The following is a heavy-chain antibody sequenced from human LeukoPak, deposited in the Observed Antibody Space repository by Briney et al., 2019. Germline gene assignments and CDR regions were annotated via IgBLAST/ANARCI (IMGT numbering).Heavy chain of an antibody. CDR1: GYSISSGYY. CDR2: IYHSGST. D-gene: IGHD4-17*01. V-gene: IGHV4-38-2*02. Sequence: PSETLSLTCTVSGYSISSGYYWGWIRQPPGKGLEWIGSIYHSGSTYYNPSLKSRVTISVDTSKNQFSLKLSSVTAADTAVYYCARDCGDSEGLSRYFDYWGQGTLVTVSS. CDR3: ARDCGDSEGLSRYFDY. J-gene: IGHJ4*02.